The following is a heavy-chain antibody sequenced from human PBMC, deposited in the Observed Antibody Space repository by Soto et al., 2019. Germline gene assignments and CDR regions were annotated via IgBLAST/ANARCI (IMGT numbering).Heavy chain of an antibody. J-gene: IGHJ4*02. V-gene: IGHV3-11*05. D-gene: IGHD6-25*01. CDR2: ISGSGGDT. CDR3: VRLARLAAK. CDR1: GFTFSDHY. Sequence: QVQLVESGGGLVRPGGSLRLSCTASGFTFSDHYLNWIRQSPGKGLEWVSYISGSGGDTNYADSVKGRFTISRDNAKSSLYLEMNSLREDDTAVYYCVRLARLAAKWGQGTLVTVSS.